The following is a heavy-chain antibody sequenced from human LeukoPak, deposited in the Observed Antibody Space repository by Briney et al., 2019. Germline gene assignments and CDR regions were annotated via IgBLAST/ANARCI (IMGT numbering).Heavy chain of an antibody. CDR1: GFTFSSYG. D-gene: IGHD3-22*01. J-gene: IGHJ4*02. Sequence: GGSLRLSCAASGFTFSSYGMHWVRQAPGKGLEWVAVIWYDGSNKYYADSVKGRFTISRDNSKNTLYLQMNSLRAEDTAAYYCARDPNYYDSSGCDYWGQGTLVTVSS. V-gene: IGHV3-33*01. CDR3: ARDPNYYDSSGCDY. CDR2: IWYDGSNK.